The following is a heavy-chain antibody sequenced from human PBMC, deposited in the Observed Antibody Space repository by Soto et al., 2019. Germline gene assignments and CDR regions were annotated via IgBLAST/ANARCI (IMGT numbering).Heavy chain of an antibody. V-gene: IGHV1-69*02. D-gene: IGHD4-17*01. CDR2: IIPILGIA. J-gene: IGHJ4*02. CDR1: GGTFSSYT. Sequence: KVSCKASGGTFSSYTISWVRQAPGQGLEWMGRIIPILGIANYAQKFQGRVTITADKSTSTAYMELSSLRSEDTAVYYCASPFNDYGDYRGWGQGTLVTVSS. CDR3: ASPFNDYGDYRG.